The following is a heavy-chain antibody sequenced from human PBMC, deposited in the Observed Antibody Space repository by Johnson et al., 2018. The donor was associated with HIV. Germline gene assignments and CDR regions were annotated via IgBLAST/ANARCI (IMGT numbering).Heavy chain of an antibody. Sequence: QVQLVESGGGVVQPGRSLRLSCAASGFTFGSYALHWVRQAPGKGLEWVALISYDGDNKYYTDSVKGRFTISRDNSKNTVFLLLNSLITEDTAVYYCARVRRSGWFDNDAFDFWGQGTMVTVSS. D-gene: IGHD6-19*01. J-gene: IGHJ3*01. CDR1: GFTFGSYA. CDR3: ARVRRSGWFDNDAFDF. CDR2: ISYDGDNK. V-gene: IGHV3-30*04.